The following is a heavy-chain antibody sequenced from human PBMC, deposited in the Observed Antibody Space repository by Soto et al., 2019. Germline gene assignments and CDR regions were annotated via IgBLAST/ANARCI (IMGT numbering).Heavy chain of an antibody. CDR2: INPNSGGT. D-gene: IGHD2-15*01. CDR3: AVGGVVVVAAWEDYYYGTDV. Sequence: ASVKVSCKASGYTFTGYYMHWVRQAPGQGLEWMGWINPNSGGTNYAQKFQGRVTMTRDTSISTAYMELSRLRSDDTAVYYCAVGGVVVVAAWEDYYYGTDVWGQGTTVTVSS. J-gene: IGHJ6*02. CDR1: GYTFTGYY. V-gene: IGHV1-2*02.